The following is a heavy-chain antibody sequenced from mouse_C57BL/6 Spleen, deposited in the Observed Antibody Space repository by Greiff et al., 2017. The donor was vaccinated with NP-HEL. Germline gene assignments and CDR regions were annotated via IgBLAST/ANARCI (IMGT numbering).Heavy chain of an antibody. J-gene: IGHJ2*01. Sequence: QVQLKQPGAELVKPGASVKLSCKASGYTFTSYWMHWVKQRPGQGLEWIGMIHPNSGSTNYNEKFKSKATLTVDKSSSTAYMQLSSLTSEDSAVYYCARRGPYSNYPDYWGQGTTLTVSS. V-gene: IGHV1-64*01. CDR2: IHPNSGST. D-gene: IGHD2-5*01. CDR3: ARRGPYSNYPDY. CDR1: GYTFTSYW.